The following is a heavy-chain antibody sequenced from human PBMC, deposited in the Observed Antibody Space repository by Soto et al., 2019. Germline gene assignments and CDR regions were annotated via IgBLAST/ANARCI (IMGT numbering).Heavy chain of an antibody. V-gene: IGHV4-30-2*01. CDR3: ARVPDV. D-gene: IGHD2-2*01. Sequence: QLQLQESGSGLVKPSQTLSLTCAVSGGSXXXXXXXXXXXRQPPGKGLEWIGYIYHNGSPYYNPSLKSRXXXXVXXXXXXXXXXXXXXXXADTAVYXXARVPDVWGQGTTVTVSS. CDR2: IYHNGSP. J-gene: IGHJ6*02. CDR1: GGSXXXXXXX.